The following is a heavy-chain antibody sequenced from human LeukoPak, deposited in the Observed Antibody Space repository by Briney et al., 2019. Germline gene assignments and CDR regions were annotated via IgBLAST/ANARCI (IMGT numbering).Heavy chain of an antibody. D-gene: IGHD6-19*01. CDR2: IYYSGST. V-gene: IGHV4-39*07. CDR1: GGSISSSSYY. CDR3: ARDRSYSSEFDY. J-gene: IGHJ4*02. Sequence: PSETLSLTCTVSGGSISSSSYYWGWIRQPPGKGLEWIGSIYYSGSTYYNPSLKSRVTISVDTSKNQFSLKLSSVTAADTAVYYCARDRSYSSEFDYWGQGTLVTVSS.